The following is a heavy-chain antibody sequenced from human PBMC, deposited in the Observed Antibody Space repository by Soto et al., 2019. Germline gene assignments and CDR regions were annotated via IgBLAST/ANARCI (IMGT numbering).Heavy chain of an antibody. Sequence: SETLSLTCTVSGGSISSSSYYWGWIRQPPGKGLEWIGSIYYSGSTYYNPSLKSRVTISVDTSKNQFSLKLSSVTAADTAVYYCARKASFGVVTKYYYYYYMDVWGKGTTVTVSS. CDR3: ARKASFGVVTKYYYYYYMDV. CDR2: IYYSGST. D-gene: IGHD3-3*01. J-gene: IGHJ6*03. V-gene: IGHV4-39*01. CDR1: GGSISSSSYY.